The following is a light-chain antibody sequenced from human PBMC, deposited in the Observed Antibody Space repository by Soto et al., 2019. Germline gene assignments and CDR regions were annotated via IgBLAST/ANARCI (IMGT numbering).Light chain of an antibody. V-gene: IGKV1-27*01. CDR2: AAS. J-gene: IGKJ3*01. Sequence: DIQMTQSPSSRPASVGDRVTITCRARQDISNYLAWYQQKAGEVPKLLIYAASTLQPGVPSRFSGSGSGTDFTLTISSLQPEDVATYYCQKYNSGPFTFGPGTKVDIK. CDR1: QDISNY. CDR3: QKYNSGPFT.